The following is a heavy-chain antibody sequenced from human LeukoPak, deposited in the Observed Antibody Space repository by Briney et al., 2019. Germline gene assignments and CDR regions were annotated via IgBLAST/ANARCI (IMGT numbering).Heavy chain of an antibody. CDR2: INHSGST. CDR1: GGSFSGYY. V-gene: IGHV4-34*01. D-gene: IGHD5-24*01. J-gene: IGHJ4*02. Sequence: SETLSLTCAVYGGSFSGYYWSWIRQPPGKGLEWIGEINHSGSTNYNPSLKSRVTISVDTSKNQFSLKLSSVTAADTAVYYCARVRDRDGYNFSGYQFDYWGQGTLVTVSS. CDR3: ARVRDRDGYNFSGYQFDY.